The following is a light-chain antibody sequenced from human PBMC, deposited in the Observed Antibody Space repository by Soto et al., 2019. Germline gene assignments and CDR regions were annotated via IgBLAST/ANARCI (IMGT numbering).Light chain of an antibody. J-gene: IGLJ1*01. CDR3: SSYGGRDIFSV. Sequence: QSVLTQPPSASGSPGQSVTISCAGTSSDVGGYHYVSWYQQHPGTPPKLVIYEVSKRPSGVPDRFSGSKSGNTATLTVAGLQAEDEADSYCSSYGGRDIFSVFGTGTKLTVL. V-gene: IGLV2-8*01. CDR1: SSDVGGYHY. CDR2: EVS.